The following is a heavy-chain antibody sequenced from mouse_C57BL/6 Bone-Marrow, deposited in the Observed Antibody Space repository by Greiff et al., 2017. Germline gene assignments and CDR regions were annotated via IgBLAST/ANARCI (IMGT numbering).Heavy chain of an antibody. J-gene: IGHJ3*01. V-gene: IGHV6-6*01. CDR1: GFTFSDAW. CDR3: ILPRSRCYSTIFFAY. CDR2: ITNKANNHAT. Sequence: EVQLQESGGGLVQPGGSMKLSCAASGFTFSDAWMDWVRQSPEKGLEWVAEITNKANNHATYYAESVKGRFTISRDDSKSSVYLQMNSLRAEDTGIYYCILPRSRCYSTIFFAYWGQGTLVTVSA. D-gene: IGHD2-5*01.